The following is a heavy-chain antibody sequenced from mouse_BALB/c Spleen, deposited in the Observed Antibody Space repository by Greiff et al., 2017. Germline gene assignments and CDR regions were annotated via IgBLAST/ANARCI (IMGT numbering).Heavy chain of an antibody. V-gene: IGHV5-4*02. CDR2: ISDGGSYT. Sequence: EVQRVESGGGLVKPGGSLKLSCAASGFTFSDYYMYWVRQTPEKRLEWVATISDGGSYTYYPDSVKGRFTISRDNAKNNLYLQMSSLKSEDTAMYYCAREGSLAMDYWGQGTSVTVSS. CDR3: AREGSLAMDY. J-gene: IGHJ4*01. CDR1: GFTFSDYY.